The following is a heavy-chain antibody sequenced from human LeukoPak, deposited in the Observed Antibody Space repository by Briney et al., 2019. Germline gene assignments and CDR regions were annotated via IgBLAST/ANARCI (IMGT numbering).Heavy chain of an antibody. J-gene: IGHJ4*02. CDR3: ARANRLSLAVAGAY. V-gene: IGHV1-18*01. Sequence: GSVKVSCKASGYTFPSYGISWVRQAPGQGLEWMGWISAYNGNTNYAQKLQGRVTMTTDTSTSTAYMELRSLRSDDTAVYYCARANRLSLAVAGAYWGQGTLVTVSS. CDR2: ISAYNGNT. CDR1: GYTFPSYG. D-gene: IGHD6-19*01.